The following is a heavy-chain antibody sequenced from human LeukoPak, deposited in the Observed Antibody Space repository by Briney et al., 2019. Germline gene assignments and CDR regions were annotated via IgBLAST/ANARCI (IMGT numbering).Heavy chain of an antibody. CDR1: GGSFGGYY. V-gene: IGHV4-34*01. J-gene: IGHJ4*02. CDR3: ARARGITGTTVLDY. D-gene: IGHD1-7*01. CDR2: INHSGST. Sequence: SETLSLTCAVYGGSFGGYYWSWIRQPPGKGLEWIGEINHSGSTNYNPSLKSRVTISVDTSKNQFSLKLSSVTAADTAVYYCARARGITGTTVLDYWGQGTLVTVSS.